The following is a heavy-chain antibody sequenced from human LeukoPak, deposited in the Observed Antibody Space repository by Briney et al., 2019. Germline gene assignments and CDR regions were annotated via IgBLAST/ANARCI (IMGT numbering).Heavy chain of an antibody. Sequence: SVKVSCKASGGTFSSYAISWVRQAPGQGLEWMGRIIPILGIANYAQKFQGRVTITADKSTSTAYMELSSLRSEDTAVYYCARSRYYYGSGSYYPSHFDYWGQRTLVTVSS. CDR2: IIPILGIA. V-gene: IGHV1-69*04. CDR3: ARSRYYYGSGSYYPSHFDY. J-gene: IGHJ4*02. CDR1: GGTFSSYA. D-gene: IGHD3-10*01.